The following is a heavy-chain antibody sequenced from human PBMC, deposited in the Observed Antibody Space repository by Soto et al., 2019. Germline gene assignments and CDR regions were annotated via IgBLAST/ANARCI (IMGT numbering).Heavy chain of an antibody. V-gene: IGHV4-31*03. CDR3: ARDDSSGSQFDY. D-gene: IGHD3-22*01. CDR1: GGSISSGGYY. J-gene: IGHJ4*02. CDR2: IYYSGST. Sequence: SETLSLTCTVSGGSISSGGYYWSWIRQHPGKGLEWIGYIYYSGSTYYNPSLKSRVTISVDTSKNQFSLKLSSVTAADTAVYYCARDDSSGSQFDYWGQGTLVTSPQ.